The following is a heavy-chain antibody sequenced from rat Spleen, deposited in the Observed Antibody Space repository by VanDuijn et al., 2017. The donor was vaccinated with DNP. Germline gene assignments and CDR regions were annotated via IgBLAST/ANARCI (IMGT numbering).Heavy chain of an antibody. J-gene: IGHJ3*01. V-gene: IGHV3-3*01. CDR3: ARLGTQGFTY. D-gene: IGHD1-5*01. Sequence: EVQLQESGPGLVKPSQSLSLTCSVSGYSITSTYWAWIRKFPGSKLEWMGYINSAGSTNYNPSLKSRISITRDTSKNQFFLQVNSVTTEDTATYYCARLGTQGFTYWGQGTLVTVSS. CDR2: INSAGST. CDR1: GYSITSTY.